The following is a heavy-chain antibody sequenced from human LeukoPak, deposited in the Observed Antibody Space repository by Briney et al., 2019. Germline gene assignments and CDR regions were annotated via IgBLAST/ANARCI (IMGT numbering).Heavy chain of an antibody. CDR1: GYTFTSYG. CDR2: INPNSGGT. CDR3: ARDQAYGSGILDI. J-gene: IGHJ3*02. V-gene: IGHV1-2*02. D-gene: IGHD3-10*01. Sequence: GASVKVSCKASGYTFTSYGISWVRQAPGQGLEWMGWINPNSGGTNYAQKFQGRVTMTRDTSISTAYMELSRLRSDDTAVYYCARDQAYGSGILDIWGQGTMVTVSS.